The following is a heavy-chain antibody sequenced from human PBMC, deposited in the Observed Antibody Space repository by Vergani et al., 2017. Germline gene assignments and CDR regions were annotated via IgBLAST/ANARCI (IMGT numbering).Heavy chain of an antibody. D-gene: IGHD6-13*01. Sequence: QVQLVQSGAEVKKPGASVKVSCKASGYTFTSYAMHWVRQAPGQRLEWMGWSNAGNGNTKYSQEFQGRVTITRDTSASTAYMELSSLRSEDTAVYYCASIAALPYYYYYMDVWGKGTTVTVSS. CDR1: GYTFTSYA. CDR3: ASIAALPYYYYYMDV. J-gene: IGHJ6*03. V-gene: IGHV1-3*02. CDR2: SNAGNGNT.